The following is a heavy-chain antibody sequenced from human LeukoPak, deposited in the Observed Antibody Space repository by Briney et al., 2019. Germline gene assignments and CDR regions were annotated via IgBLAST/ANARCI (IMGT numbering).Heavy chain of an antibody. CDR2: ISGSGDRT. CDR1: GFTFSSYA. CDR3: ARQSGGPYNWFDP. Sequence: GGSLRLSCAASGFTFSSYAMGWVRQAPGRGLEWVPAISGSGDRTYSADSVKGRFTISRDKSKSTLYLQLNSLRADDTAVYFCARQSGGPYNWFDPWGQGTLVTVSS. J-gene: IGHJ5*02. V-gene: IGHV3-23*01. D-gene: IGHD2-15*01.